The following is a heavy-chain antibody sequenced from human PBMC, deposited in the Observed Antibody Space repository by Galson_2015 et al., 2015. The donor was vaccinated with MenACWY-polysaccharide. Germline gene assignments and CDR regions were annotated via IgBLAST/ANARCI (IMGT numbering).Heavy chain of an antibody. Sequence: SLRLSCAASGFTFSSYGMHWVRQAPGKGLEWVAFIRYDGSNKYYADSVKGRFTISRDNSKNTLYLQMNSLRAEDTAVYYCAKPQMGGLYGDYVDYWGQGTLVTVSS. V-gene: IGHV3-30*02. J-gene: IGHJ4*02. D-gene: IGHD4-17*01. CDR1: GFTFSSYG. CDR2: IRYDGSNK. CDR3: AKPQMGGLYGDYVDY.